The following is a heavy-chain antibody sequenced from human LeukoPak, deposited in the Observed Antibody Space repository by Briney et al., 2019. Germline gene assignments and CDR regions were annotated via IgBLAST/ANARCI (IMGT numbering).Heavy chain of an antibody. CDR3: ARDGSGVWFDY. CDR2: INAYNGDT. V-gene: IGHV1-18*01. Sequence: ASVNVSCKASNYTFTSYGISWVRQAPGQGLEWMAWINAYNGDTNYAQKFQGRVTLTTDTSTSTAYMELRSLGSDDTAVYYCARDGSGVWFDYWGQGTLVTVSS. CDR1: NYTFTSYG. D-gene: IGHD3-10*01. J-gene: IGHJ4*02.